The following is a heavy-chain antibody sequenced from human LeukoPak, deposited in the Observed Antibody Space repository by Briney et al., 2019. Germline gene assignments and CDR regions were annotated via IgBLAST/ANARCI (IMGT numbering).Heavy chain of an antibody. J-gene: IGHJ4*02. D-gene: IGHD1-26*01. V-gene: IGHV4-34*01. Sequence: SETLSLTCAVYGGSFSGYYWSWIRQPPGKGLEWIGEINHSGSTNYNPSLKSRVTISVDTSKNQFSLKLSSVTAADTAVYYCARGNPSGSSAAFDYWGRGTLVTVSS. CDR1: GGSFSGYY. CDR2: INHSGST. CDR3: ARGNPSGSSAAFDY.